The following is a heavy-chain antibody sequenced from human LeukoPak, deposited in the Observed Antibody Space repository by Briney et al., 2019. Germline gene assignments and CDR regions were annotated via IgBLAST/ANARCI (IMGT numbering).Heavy chain of an antibody. D-gene: IGHD3-10*01. CDR1: GFTFRSYS. CDR3: ASFVGGSGSRDY. Sequence: KPGGSLRLSCAASGFTFRSYSMNWVRQAPGKGLEWVSSISSSSSYIYYADSVKGRFTISRDNAKNSLYLQMNSLRAEDTAVYYCASFVGGSGSRDYWGQGTLVTVSS. V-gene: IGHV3-21*01. J-gene: IGHJ4*02. CDR2: ISSSSSYI.